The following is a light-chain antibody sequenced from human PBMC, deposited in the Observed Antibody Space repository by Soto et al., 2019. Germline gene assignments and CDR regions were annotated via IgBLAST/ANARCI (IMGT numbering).Light chain of an antibody. CDR1: QSAFSSY. CDR2: GDT. V-gene: IGKV3-20*01. CDR3: QQYGSSPWT. Sequence: EIVLTQSPGTLSLSPGERATLSCRASQSAFSSYLAWYQQKPGQAPRLLIYGDTSRATGIPDRFSGSGSGKAFSLTIRRLEPEDIEVYYCQQYGSSPWTLGQGTKVEIK. J-gene: IGKJ1*01.